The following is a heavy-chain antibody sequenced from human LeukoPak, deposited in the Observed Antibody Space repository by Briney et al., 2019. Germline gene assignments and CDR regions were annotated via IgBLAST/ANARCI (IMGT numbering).Heavy chain of an antibody. V-gene: IGHV3-74*01. CDR1: AFAFGGYW. D-gene: IGHD3-10*01. Sequence: GGSLRLSCAGSAFAFGGYWIHWVRQLPGKGLAWVSRIDSAGGRIQWADSVEGRFTISRDNAKNTVYLQMNSLRPEDSAVYYCVADRGNWSGGDFWGRGTLVIVSS. J-gene: IGHJ4*02. CDR3: VADRGNWSGGDF. CDR2: IDSAGGRI.